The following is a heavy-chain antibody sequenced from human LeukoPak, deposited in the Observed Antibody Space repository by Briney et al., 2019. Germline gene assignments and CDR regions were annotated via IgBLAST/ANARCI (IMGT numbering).Heavy chain of an antibody. D-gene: IGHD2-21*02. CDR2: IYYSGST. V-gene: IGHV4-59*01. CDR3: ARLRDYYAPMDV. J-gene: IGHJ6*02. CDR1: GGSISSYY. Sequence: PSETLSLTCTVSGGSISSYYWSWIRQPPGKGLEWIGYIYYSGSTNYNPPLKSRVTISVDTSKNQFSLKLSSVTAADTAVYYCARLRDYYAPMDVWGQGTTVTVSS.